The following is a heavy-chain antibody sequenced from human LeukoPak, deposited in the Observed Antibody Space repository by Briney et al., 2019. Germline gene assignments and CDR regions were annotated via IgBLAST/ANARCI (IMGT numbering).Heavy chain of an antibody. CDR1: GGSISSSSYY. CDR3: ARHIVVVVAATRVWFDP. CDR2: IYYSGST. V-gene: IGHV4-39*01. D-gene: IGHD2-15*01. Sequence: SETLSLTCTVSGGSISSSSYYWGWIRQPPGKGLEWIGRIYYSGSTYYNPSLKSRVTISVDTSKNQFSLKLSSVTAADTAVYYCARHIVVVVAATRVWFDPWGQGTLVTVSS. J-gene: IGHJ5*02.